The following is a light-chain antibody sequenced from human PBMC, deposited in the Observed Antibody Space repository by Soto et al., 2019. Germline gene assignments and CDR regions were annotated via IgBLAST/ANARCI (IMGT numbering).Light chain of an antibody. J-gene: IGKJ2*01. CDR2: AAF. V-gene: IGKV1-9*01. Sequence: DIQLTQSPSFLSVSVGDRVTITCRASQGISSDLAWYQQKPGKAPNLLIYAAFTLQSGVPSTFSGSGSGTEFTLTISSLQPEDFATYYCQQLNSYPFTFGQGTRLEIK. CDR3: QQLNSYPFT. CDR1: QGISSD.